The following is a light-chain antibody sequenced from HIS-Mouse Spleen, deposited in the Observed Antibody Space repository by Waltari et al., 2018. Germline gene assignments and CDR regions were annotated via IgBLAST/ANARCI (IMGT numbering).Light chain of an antibody. CDR3: AAWDDSLNGWV. V-gene: IGLV1-44*01. CDR2: SNN. J-gene: IGLJ3*02. Sequence: QSVLTQPPSASGTPGQRVTISCSGSSSNIGSNTVNWYQQLPGTAPKLLIYSNNRRPAVVPDRCSGPKSGTSASLAISGLQSEDEAEYYCAAWDDSLNGWVFGGGTKLTVL. CDR1: SSNIGSNT.